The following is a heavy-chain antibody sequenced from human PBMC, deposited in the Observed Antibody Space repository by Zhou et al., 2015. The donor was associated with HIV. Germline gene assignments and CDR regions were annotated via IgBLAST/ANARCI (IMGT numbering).Heavy chain of an antibody. J-gene: IGHJ5*02. CDR1: GGSFSTDG. Sequence: QVQLVQSGAEVKKPGASVRVSCKASGGSFSTDGISWVRQAPGQGLEWVGGIIPVFGTTKSAQKFQGRVTITADRSTSTAYMDLRSLRSEDTAVYYCARDASSTSGHWFDPWGQGTLVTVSS. CDR3: ARDASSTSGHWFDP. V-gene: IGHV1-69*06. D-gene: IGHD2-2*01. CDR2: IIPVFGTT.